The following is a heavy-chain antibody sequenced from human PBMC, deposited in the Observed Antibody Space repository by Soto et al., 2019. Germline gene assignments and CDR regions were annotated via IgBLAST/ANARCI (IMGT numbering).Heavy chain of an antibody. CDR3: ANSVNSAMAFDS. V-gene: IGHV1-46*01. J-gene: IGHJ4*02. CDR1: GYTFTHYY. D-gene: IGHD5-18*01. CDR2: INPNGGIT. Sequence: QVQLVQSGAEVKKPGASVRVSCKASGYTFTHYYIHWVRQAPGQGLEWMGIINPNGGITTYAQKFRAGFSMTRVTATCTVYLELNSLRCEDSAVYYCANSVNSAMAFDSWGQGTLVTVSS.